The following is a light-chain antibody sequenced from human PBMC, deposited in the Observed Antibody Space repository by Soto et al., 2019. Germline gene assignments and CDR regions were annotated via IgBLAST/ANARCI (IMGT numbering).Light chain of an antibody. V-gene: IGKV3-20*01. Sequence: IVLTQSPGTVSLSPVERSTLSCRASQTGSSKYLAWYKQKPGQAPRLLMYGISRRATGIPDRFSGSGSGTEFTLTITRLEPEDFAVYYCQQYVTSSPRKFGQGTKVDIK. CDR2: GIS. CDR3: QQYVTSSPRK. CDR1: QTGSSKY. J-gene: IGKJ1*01.